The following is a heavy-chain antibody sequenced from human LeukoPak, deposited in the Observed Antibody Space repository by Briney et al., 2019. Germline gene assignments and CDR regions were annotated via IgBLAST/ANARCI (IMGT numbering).Heavy chain of an antibody. V-gene: IGHV1-69*13. Sequence: SVKVSCKASGGTFSSYAISWVRQAPGQGLEWMGGIIPIFGTANYAQKFQGRVTITADESTSTAYMELSSLRSEDTAVYYCASTPKRWLQSPMDYWGQGTLVTVSS. CDR1: GGTFSSYA. J-gene: IGHJ4*02. CDR3: ASTPKRWLQSPMDY. CDR2: IIPIFGTA. D-gene: IGHD5-24*01.